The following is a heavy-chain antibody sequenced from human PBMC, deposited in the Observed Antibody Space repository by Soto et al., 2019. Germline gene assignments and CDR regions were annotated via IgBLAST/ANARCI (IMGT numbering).Heavy chain of an antibody. D-gene: IGHD1-26*01. J-gene: IGHJ4*02. CDR1: GFTFSSYA. V-gene: IGHV3-30-3*01. Sequence: GGPLRLSCAASGFTFSSYAMHWVRQAPGKGLEWVAVISYDGSNKYYADSVKGRFTISRDNSKNTLYLQMNSLRAEDTAVYYCAREEWSGSPIRRGYFDYWGQGTLVTVSS. CDR2: ISYDGSNK. CDR3: AREEWSGSPIRRGYFDY.